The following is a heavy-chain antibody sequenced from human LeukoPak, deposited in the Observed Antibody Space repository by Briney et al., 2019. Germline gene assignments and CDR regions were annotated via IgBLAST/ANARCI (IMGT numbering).Heavy chain of an antibody. D-gene: IGHD3-10*01. CDR3: ARGYGSGSYYGDY. CDR1: GFTFSSYS. Sequence: GGSLRLSCAASGFTFSSYSMNWVRQAPGKGLEWVSSISGISSYIYYADSVKGRFTISRDNAKNSLYLQMNSLRAEDTAVYHCARGYGSGSYYGDYWGQGTLVTVSS. J-gene: IGHJ4*02. V-gene: IGHV3-21*01. CDR2: ISGISSYI.